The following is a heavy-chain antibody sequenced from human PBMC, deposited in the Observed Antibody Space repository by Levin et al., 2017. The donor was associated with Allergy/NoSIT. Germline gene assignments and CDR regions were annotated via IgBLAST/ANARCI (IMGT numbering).Heavy chain of an antibody. CDR3: ARHGRYQRNFDY. CDR2: IYYTGDT. Sequence: SETLSLTCTVSGGSISINIYYWAWLRQPPGKGLEWIGSIYYTGDTYYNPSLKSRVTISVDTSKNQFSLKLSSVTAADMAVYYCARHGRYQRNFDYWGQGTPVTVSS. V-gene: IGHV4-39*01. D-gene: IGHD2-2*01. J-gene: IGHJ4*02. CDR1: GGSISINIYY.